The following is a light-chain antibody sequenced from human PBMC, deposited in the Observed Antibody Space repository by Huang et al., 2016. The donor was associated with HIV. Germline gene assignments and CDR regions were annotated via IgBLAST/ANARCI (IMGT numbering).Light chain of an antibody. J-gene: IGKJ4*01. CDR1: QDIKSD. CDR2: GAS. Sequence: AIQMTQSPPSLSASVGDRVTITCRASQDIKSDLGWYQQKPGKAPKRLIFGASELDVGVPSRFSGSGSGTDFTLIISRLQAEDLGTYFCLQDFTFPLTFGGGTKVEIK. CDR3: LQDFTFPLT. V-gene: IGKV1-6*01.